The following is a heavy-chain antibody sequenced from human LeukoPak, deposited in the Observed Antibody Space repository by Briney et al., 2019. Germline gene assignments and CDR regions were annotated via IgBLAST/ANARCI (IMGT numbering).Heavy chain of an antibody. Sequence: SETLSLTCAVSGYSISSSNWWGWIRQPPGKGLEWIGYIYYSGSIYYNPSLKSRVTMSVDTSKNQFSLKLSSVTAVDTAVYYCARNPDYGGTGDAFDIWGRGTMVTVSS. CDR1: GYSISSSNW. CDR3: ARNPDYGGTGDAFDI. D-gene: IGHD4-17*01. J-gene: IGHJ3*02. CDR2: IYYSGSI. V-gene: IGHV4-28*05.